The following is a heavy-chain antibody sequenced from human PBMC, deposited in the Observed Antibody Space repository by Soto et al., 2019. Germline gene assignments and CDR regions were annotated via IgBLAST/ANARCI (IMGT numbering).Heavy chain of an antibody. V-gene: IGHV1-3*01. CDR3: ARAVAGHNYYYYGMDV. CDR1: VYTFTSYA. CDR2: INAGNGNT. Sequence: ASVKVSCNASVYTFTSYAMHWVRQAPGQRLEWMGWINAGNGNTKYSQSFQDRVTITADESTSTAYMELSSLRSEDTAVYYCARAVAGHNYYYYGMDVWGQGTTVTVS. D-gene: IGHD6-19*01. J-gene: IGHJ6*02.